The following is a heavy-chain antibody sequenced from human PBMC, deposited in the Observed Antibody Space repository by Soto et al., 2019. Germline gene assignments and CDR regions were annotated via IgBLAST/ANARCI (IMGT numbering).Heavy chain of an antibody. CDR3: ARDSGYGGPGDAFDF. J-gene: IGHJ3*01. D-gene: IGHD4-17*01. V-gene: IGHV3-30-3*01. CDR1: GFTFSDYT. CDR2: ISYDGTKK. Sequence: QVQLVESGGGVVQPGRSLRLSCAASGFTFSDYTMHWVRQAPGKGLEWVALISYDGTKKYYADSVKGRFTISRDNSKNTLYLQMNSLRAEDTAVYYSARDSGYGGPGDAFDFWGQGTMVTVSS.